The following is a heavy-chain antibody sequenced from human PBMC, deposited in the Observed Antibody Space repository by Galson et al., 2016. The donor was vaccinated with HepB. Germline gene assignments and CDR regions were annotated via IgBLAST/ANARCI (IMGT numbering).Heavy chain of an antibody. CDR3: AHSRPDVLRVNWFDP. Sequence: PALVKPTQTLTLTCTFSGFSLSTPGVGVGWVRQPPGKALEWLANIYWDNGKRYNPSLRSRITLNKDTSKNEVVLTLANMDPADTATYFCAHSRPDVLRVNWFDPWGQGTLVTVSS. V-gene: IGHV2-5*02. J-gene: IGHJ5*02. CDR1: GFSLSTPGVG. CDR2: IYWDNGK. D-gene: IGHD3-3*01.